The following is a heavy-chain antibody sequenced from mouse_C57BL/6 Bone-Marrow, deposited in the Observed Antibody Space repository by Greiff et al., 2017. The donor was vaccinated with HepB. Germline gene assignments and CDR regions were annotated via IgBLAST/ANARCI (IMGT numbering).Heavy chain of an antibody. CDR1: GFTFSSYA. V-gene: IGHV5-9-1*02. CDR3: TRDSLYYYGSSYDAMDY. CDR2: ISSGGDYI. D-gene: IGHD1-1*01. Sequence: EVKLMESGEGLVKPGGSLKLSCAASGFTFSSYAMSWVRQTPEKRLEWVAYISSGGDYIYYADTVKGRFTISRDNARNTLYLQMSSLKSEDTAMYYCTRDSLYYYGSSYDAMDYWGQGTSVTVSS. J-gene: IGHJ4*01.